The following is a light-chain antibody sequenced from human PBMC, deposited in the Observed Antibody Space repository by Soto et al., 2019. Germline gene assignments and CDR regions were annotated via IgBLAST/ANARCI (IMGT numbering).Light chain of an antibody. V-gene: IGLV2-14*03. CDR1: SSDVGGYIY. J-gene: IGLJ1*01. CDR3: SSYTSSSTPYV. CDR2: DVS. Sequence: QSALTQPASVSGSPGQSITISCTGTSSDVGGYIYVSWYQHHPGKAPKLMIYDVSNRPSGVSNRFSGSKSGNTASLTISGLQAEDEAVYYCSSYTSSSTPYVFGTGTKVTVL.